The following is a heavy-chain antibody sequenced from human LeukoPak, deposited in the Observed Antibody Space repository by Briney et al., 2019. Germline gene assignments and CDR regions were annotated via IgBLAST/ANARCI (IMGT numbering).Heavy chain of an antibody. J-gene: IGHJ4*02. V-gene: IGHV4-59*01. CDR3: TRVLYSRPSDY. Sequence: SETLSLTCAVSGFSISSYDWSWIRQPPGKGLEWVGFIYYSRSTNYDPSLKSRLTISVDTSKNQFSLNLSSVTAADTAVYYCTRVLYSRPSDYWGQGILVTVSS. CDR1: GFSISSYD. D-gene: IGHD2/OR15-2a*01. CDR2: IYYSRST.